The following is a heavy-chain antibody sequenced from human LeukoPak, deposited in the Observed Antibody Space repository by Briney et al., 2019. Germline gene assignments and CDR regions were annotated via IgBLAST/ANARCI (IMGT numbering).Heavy chain of an antibody. CDR3: AKVTVRGYTLGSFDY. D-gene: IGHD5-18*01. CDR2: ISGSGGST. Sequence: GGTLRLSCAASGFTFSSYGMSWVRQAPGKGLEWVSAISGSGGSTYYADSVKGRFTISRDNSKNTLYLQMNSLRAEDTAVYYCAKVTVRGYTLGSFDYWGQGTLVTVSS. J-gene: IGHJ4*02. V-gene: IGHV3-23*01. CDR1: GFTFSSYG.